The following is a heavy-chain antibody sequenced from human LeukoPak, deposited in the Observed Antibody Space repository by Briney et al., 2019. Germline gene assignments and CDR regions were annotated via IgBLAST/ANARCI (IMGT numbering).Heavy chain of an antibody. CDR1: GFTFSSYA. V-gene: IGHV3-23*01. D-gene: IGHD6-13*01. CDR3: AKGIAAAGFVDSYFDC. Sequence: AGGSLRLSRAASGFTFSSYAMTWVRQAPGMGLEWVSVISASGGGSYYADSVKDRFTISRDNSKNTLYLQINSLRAEDTAVYFCAKGIAAAGFVDSYFDCWGQGTSVTLSS. CDR2: ISASGGGS. J-gene: IGHJ4*02.